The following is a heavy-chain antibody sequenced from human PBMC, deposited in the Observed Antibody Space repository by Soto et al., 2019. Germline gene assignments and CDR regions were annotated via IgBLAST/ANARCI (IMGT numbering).Heavy chain of an antibody. CDR2: ISGSGGST. V-gene: IGHV3-23*01. D-gene: IGHD2-15*01. J-gene: IGHJ4*02. Sequence: PGGSLRLSCAASGFTFSSYSMNRVRQAPGKGLEWVSYISGSGGSTYYADSVKGRFTISRDNSKSTLYLQMNSLRAEDTAVYYCAKGVARFDYWGQGTLVTVSS. CDR3: AKGVARFDY. CDR1: GFTFSSYS.